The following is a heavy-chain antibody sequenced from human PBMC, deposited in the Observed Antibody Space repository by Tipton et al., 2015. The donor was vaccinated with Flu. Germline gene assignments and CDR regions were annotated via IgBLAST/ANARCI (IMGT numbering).Heavy chain of an antibody. CDR2: ISSSSSYI. J-gene: IGHJ3*02. Sequence: SLRLSCAASGFTFSDYRVNWVRQAPGKGLEWVSSISSSSSYIYYADSVKGRFTISRDNAKNSLYLQMNSLRAEDTGVYYCARAFDCFDIWGQGTMVTVSS. CDR3: ARAFDCFDI. D-gene: IGHD2-21*02. V-gene: IGHV3-21*01. CDR1: GFTFSDYR.